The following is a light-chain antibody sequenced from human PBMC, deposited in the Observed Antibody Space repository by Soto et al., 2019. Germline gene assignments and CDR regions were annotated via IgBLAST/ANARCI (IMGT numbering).Light chain of an antibody. CDR2: DVK. J-gene: IGLJ2*01. CDR1: SSDIGDYNH. Sequence: QSALTQPASASGTPGQSITISCAGTSSDIGDYNHVYWYQQHPGKAPKLIIYDVKKRPSGASNRFSGSKSGNSASLTISGLQAEDEADYYCSSYTSSSTLVVFGGGTKLTVL. CDR3: SSYTSSSTLVV. V-gene: IGLV2-14*03.